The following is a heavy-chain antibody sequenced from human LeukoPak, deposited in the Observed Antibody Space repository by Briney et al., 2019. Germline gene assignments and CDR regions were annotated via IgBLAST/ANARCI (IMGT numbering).Heavy chain of an antibody. D-gene: IGHD4/OR15-4a*01. Sequence: SETLSLTCAVSGVSVSTNTWWSWVRQSPGKGLEWIGEVFHSGSTNYNPSLESRLIISMDKSKNHFSLQLASLTAADTATYFCAREIYGARAFEYWGQGILVTVSS. CDR3: AREIYGARAFEY. V-gene: IGHV4-4*02. J-gene: IGHJ4*01. CDR1: GVSVSTNTW. CDR2: VFHSGST.